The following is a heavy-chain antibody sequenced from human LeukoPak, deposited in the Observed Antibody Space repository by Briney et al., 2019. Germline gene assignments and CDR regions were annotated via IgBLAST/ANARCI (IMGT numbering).Heavy chain of an antibody. CDR3: AKDRSNSYYYGMDV. J-gene: IGHJ6*02. V-gene: IGHV3-23*01. Sequence: SGGSLRLSCAASGFTFNSYAMSWVRQAPGKGLEWVSAISASGGSTYYADSVKGRFTISRDNSKNTLYLQMNSLRADDTAVYYCAKDRSNSYYYGMDVWGQGTTVTVSS. CDR2: ISASGGST. CDR1: GFTFNSYA. D-gene: IGHD4-23*01.